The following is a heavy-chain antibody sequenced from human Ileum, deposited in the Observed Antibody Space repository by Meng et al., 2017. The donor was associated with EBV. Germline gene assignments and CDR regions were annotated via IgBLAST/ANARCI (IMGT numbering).Heavy chain of an antibody. CDR2: IHHTEST. CDR1: GGSISSSNW. D-gene: IGHD3-22*01. Sequence: QGQLPGSGPGLVTPSGTLSLTCAVSGGSISSSNWWSWVRQAPGKGLEWIGEIHHTESTNYNPSLKSRVTISVDKSKNQFSLKLSSVTAADTAVYYCARESYSDSSGYYSLDYWGQGSLVTVSS. V-gene: IGHV4-4*02. CDR3: ARESYSDSSGYYSLDY. J-gene: IGHJ4*02.